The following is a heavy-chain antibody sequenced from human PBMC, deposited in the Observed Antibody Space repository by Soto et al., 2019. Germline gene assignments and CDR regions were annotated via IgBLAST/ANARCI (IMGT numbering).Heavy chain of an antibody. CDR1: GYTXTGYY. Sequence: SVKVSCKASGYTXTGYYMHWVRQAPGQGLEWMGWINPNSGGTNYAQKFQGWVTMTRDTSISTAYMELSRLRSDDTAVYYCARDHHCSGGSCYSDAFDIWGQGTMVTVSS. D-gene: IGHD2-15*01. V-gene: IGHV1-2*04. CDR3: ARDHHCSGGSCYSDAFDI. CDR2: INPNSGGT. J-gene: IGHJ3*02.